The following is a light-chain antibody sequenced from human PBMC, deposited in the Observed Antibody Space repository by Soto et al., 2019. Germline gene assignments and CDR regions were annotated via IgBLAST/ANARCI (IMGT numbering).Light chain of an antibody. J-gene: IGKJ3*01. CDR1: QSVSSSY. CDR3: QQYGSSPRT. Sequence: EIVLTQSPGTLSLSPGERATLSCRASQSVSSSYLAWYQQKPGQAPRLLIYGASSRATGIPDRFSGSGSGTDFTLTISRLEPDDFAVYYCQQYGSSPRTFGLWTKVDIK. CDR2: GAS. V-gene: IGKV3-20*01.